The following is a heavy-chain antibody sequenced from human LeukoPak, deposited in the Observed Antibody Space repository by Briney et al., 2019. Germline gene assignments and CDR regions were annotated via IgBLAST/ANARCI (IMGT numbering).Heavy chain of an antibody. Sequence: GGSLRLSCTEPRFTLGDYAMSWVRQAPGEGLGWVGFIRSKAYGGTTEYAASVKGRFTISRDDSKSISYLQMNSLITEETAVYYCTRVKGEGGFGVSTSYYFDYWGQGTLVTVSS. V-gene: IGHV3-49*04. CDR2: IRSKAYGGTT. CDR3: TRVKGEGGFGVSTSYYFDY. D-gene: IGHD3-10*01. CDR1: RFTLGDYA. J-gene: IGHJ4*02.